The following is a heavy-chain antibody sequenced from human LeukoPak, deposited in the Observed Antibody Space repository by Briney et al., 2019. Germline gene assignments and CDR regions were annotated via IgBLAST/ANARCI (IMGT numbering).Heavy chain of an antibody. CDR1: GFTFSSYA. D-gene: IGHD1-26*01. CDR2: ISYDGSNK. J-gene: IGHJ4*02. V-gene: IGHV3-30-3*01. Sequence: GGSLRLSFAASGFTFSSYAMHWVRQAPGKGLEWVAVISYDGSNKYYADSVKGRFTISRDNSKNTLYLQMNSLRAEDTAVYYCARVPGATDDYWGQGTLVTVSS. CDR3: ARVPGATDDY.